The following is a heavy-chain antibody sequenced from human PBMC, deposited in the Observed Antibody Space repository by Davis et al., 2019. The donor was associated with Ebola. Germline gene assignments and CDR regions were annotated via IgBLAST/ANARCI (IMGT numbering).Heavy chain of an antibody. Sequence: ASVKVSCKASGYTFTSYDINWVRQATGQGLEWMGWMNPNSGNTGYAQKFQGRVTMTRNTSISTAYMVLSSLGSEDTAVYYCASTVGSALHYYYGMDVWGQGTTVTVSS. CDR3: ASTVGSALHYYYGMDV. CDR1: GYTFTSYD. D-gene: IGHD4-11*01. V-gene: IGHV1-8*01. CDR2: MNPNSGNT. J-gene: IGHJ6*02.